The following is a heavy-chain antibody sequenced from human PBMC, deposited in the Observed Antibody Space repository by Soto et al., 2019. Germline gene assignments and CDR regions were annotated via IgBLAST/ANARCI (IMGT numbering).Heavy chain of an antibody. Sequence: ASVKVSCKASGGTFSSYAISWVRQAPGQGLEWMGGIIPIFGTANYAQKFQGRVTITADESTSTAYMELSSLRSEDTAVYYCAREGIVVVTAIANYYYYGMDVWGQGTTVTVSS. CDR3: AREGIVVVTAIANYYYYGMDV. J-gene: IGHJ6*02. CDR1: GGTFSSYA. CDR2: IIPIFGTA. V-gene: IGHV1-69*13. D-gene: IGHD2-21*02.